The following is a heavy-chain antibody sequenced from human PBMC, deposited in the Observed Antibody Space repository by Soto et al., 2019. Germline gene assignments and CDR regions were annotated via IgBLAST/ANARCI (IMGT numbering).Heavy chain of an antibody. J-gene: IGHJ4*02. CDR2: ISGSGGST. CDR1: GFTFSSHA. V-gene: IGHV3-23*01. D-gene: IGHD2-15*01. CDR3: AKEGPDIVVVVAATGFDY. Sequence: GGSLRLSCAASGFTFSSHAMSWVRQAPGKGLEWVSAISGSGGSTYYADSVKGRFTISRDNSKNTLYLQMNSLRAEDTAVYYWAKEGPDIVVVVAATGFDYWGQGTLVTVSS.